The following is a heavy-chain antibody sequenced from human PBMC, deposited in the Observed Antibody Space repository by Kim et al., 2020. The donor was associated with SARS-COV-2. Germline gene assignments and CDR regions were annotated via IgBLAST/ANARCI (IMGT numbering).Heavy chain of an antibody. J-gene: IGHJ3*02. V-gene: IGHV1-46*01. CDR2: ST. Sequence: STSYAKKFQGRVTMTRDTSTSTVYMELSSLRSEDTAVYYCAREQTGAFDIWGQGTMVTVSS. CDR3: AREQTGAFDI.